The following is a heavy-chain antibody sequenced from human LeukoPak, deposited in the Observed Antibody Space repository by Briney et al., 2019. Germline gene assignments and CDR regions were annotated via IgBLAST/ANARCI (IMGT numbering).Heavy chain of an antibody. D-gene: IGHD6-19*01. CDR1: GFTVSSNY. V-gene: IGHV3-53*01. CDR2: IYTDGST. Sequence: GGSLRLSCATSGFTVSSNYMTWVRQAPGKGLEWVSVIYTDGSTFYADSVKGRFTISRDSSKNTLYLQMNSLRAEDTAVYYCARDDVAVAGDDYWGQGTLVTVSS. J-gene: IGHJ4*02. CDR3: ARDDVAVAGDDY.